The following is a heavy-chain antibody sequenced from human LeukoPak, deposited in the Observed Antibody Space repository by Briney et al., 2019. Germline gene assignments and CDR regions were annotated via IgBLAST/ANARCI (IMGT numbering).Heavy chain of an antibody. D-gene: IGHD2-21*02. J-gene: IGHJ4*02. CDR2: IIPIFGTA. CDR1: GGTFSSYA. CDR3: ARGPYCGGDCYSGFDY. V-gene: IGHV1-69*01. Sequence: VASVKVSCKASGGTFSSYAISWVRQAPGQGLEWMGGIIPIFGTANYAQKFQGRVTITADESTSTAYMELSSLRSVDTAVYYCARGPYCGGDCYSGFDYWGQGTLVTVSS.